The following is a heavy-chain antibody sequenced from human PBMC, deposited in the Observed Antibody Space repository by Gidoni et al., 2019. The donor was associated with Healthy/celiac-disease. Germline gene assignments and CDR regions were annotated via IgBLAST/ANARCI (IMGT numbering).Heavy chain of an antibody. CDR1: GFPFDDYA. CDR3: AKAPGIAVADDAFDI. Sequence: EVQLVESGGGLVQPGRSLRLSCAASGFPFDDYAMHWVRQAPGKGLEWVSGISWNSGSIGYADSVKGRFTISRDNAKNSLYLQMNSLRAEDTALYYCAKAPGIAVADDAFDIWGQGTMVTVSS. V-gene: IGHV3-9*01. J-gene: IGHJ3*02. D-gene: IGHD6-19*01. CDR2: ISWNSGSI.